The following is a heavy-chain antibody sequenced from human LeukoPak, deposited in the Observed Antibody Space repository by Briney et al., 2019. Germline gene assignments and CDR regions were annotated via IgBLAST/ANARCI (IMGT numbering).Heavy chain of an antibody. Sequence: GGSLRLSCAASGFTFSSYWMSWVRQAPGKGLEWVANIKQDGSEKYYVDSVKGRFTISRDNAKNSLYLQMNSLRAEDTAVYYCARVDCSSTSCPRWFDPWGQGTLVTVSS. CDR2: IKQDGSEK. J-gene: IGHJ5*02. CDR1: GFTFSSYW. CDR3: ARVDCSSTSCPRWFDP. D-gene: IGHD2-2*01. V-gene: IGHV3-7*03.